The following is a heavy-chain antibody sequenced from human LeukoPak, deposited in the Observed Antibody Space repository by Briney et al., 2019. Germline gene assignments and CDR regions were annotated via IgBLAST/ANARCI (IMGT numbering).Heavy chain of an antibody. CDR1: GGSISSSSYY. Sequence: SETLSLTCTVSGGSISSSSYYWGWIRQPPGKGLEWIGSIYYSGSTYYNPSLKSRVTISVDTSKNQFSLKLSSVTAADTAVYYCARHVASLKGYCSSTSCYFPPDIWGQGTMVTVSS. D-gene: IGHD2-2*01. CDR3: ARHVASLKGYCSSTSCYFPPDI. CDR2: IYYSGST. V-gene: IGHV4-39*01. J-gene: IGHJ3*02.